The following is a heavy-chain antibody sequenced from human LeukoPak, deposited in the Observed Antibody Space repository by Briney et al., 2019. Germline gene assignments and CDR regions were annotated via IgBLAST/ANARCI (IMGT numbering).Heavy chain of an antibody. CDR2: IQYDGSNK. CDR3: VRDWGYDSSGYWQKYFDT. V-gene: IGHV3-30*02. CDR1: GFIFRTYG. J-gene: IGHJ4*02. D-gene: IGHD3-22*01. Sequence: GGSLRLSCAASGFIFRTYGMHWVRQAPGKGLEWVAYIQYDGSNKQYADSVKGRFSISKDNSKNILYLQMNSLRAEDTAVYYCVRDWGYDSSGYWQKYFDTWGQGTLVTVSS.